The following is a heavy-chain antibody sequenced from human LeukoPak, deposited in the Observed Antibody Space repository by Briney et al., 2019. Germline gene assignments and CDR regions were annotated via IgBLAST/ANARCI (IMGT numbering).Heavy chain of an antibody. CDR3: ARERWEDWYFDL. CDR2: IKHEGSEK. J-gene: IGHJ2*01. D-gene: IGHD1-26*01. CDR1: GFTFSSYW. V-gene: IGHV3-7*01. Sequence: GGSLRLSCAASGFTFSSYWMSWVRQAPGKGLEWVANIKHEGSEKYYVDSVKGRFTISRDNAKNSLYLQMNSLRAEDTAVYYCARERWEDWYFDLWGRGTLVTASS.